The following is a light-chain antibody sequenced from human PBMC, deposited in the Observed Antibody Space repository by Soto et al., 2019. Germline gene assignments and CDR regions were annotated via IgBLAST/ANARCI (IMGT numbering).Light chain of an antibody. CDR1: QSISSY. CDR3: QQTYTTPEIT. CDR2: AAS. V-gene: IGKV1-39*01. Sequence: DSEMTRSRCSLSASVGDRVTITCRASQSISSYLNGYQQKPGKAPKLLIYAASSLQSGVPSRFSGSGSGTDFTLTISSLQPEDFAIYYCQQTYTTPEITFGQGTRLEIK. J-gene: IGKJ5*01.